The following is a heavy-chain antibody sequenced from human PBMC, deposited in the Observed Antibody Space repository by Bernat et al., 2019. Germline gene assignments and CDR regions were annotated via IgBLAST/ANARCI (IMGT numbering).Heavy chain of an antibody. CDR3: ARELMVRGEDY. J-gene: IGHJ4*02. V-gene: IGHV3-30*19. CDR2: IWYDGSNK. CDR1: GFTFSSYG. D-gene: IGHD3-10*01. Sequence: QVQLVESGGGVVQPGRSLRLSCAASGFTFSSYGMHWVRQAPGKGLEWVAVIWYDGSNKYYADSVKDRFTISRDNSKNTLYLQMNSLRAEDTAVYYCARELMVRGEDYWGQGTLVTVSP.